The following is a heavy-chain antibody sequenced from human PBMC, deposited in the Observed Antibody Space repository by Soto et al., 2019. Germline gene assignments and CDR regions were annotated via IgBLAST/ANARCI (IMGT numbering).Heavy chain of an antibody. CDR2: ISYDGSNK. CDR3: AKDTYYYDSSGYYVFDY. D-gene: IGHD3-22*01. CDR1: GFTFSNYG. Sequence: PGGSLRLSCADSGFTFSNYGMHWVRQAPCKGLEWVAAISYDGSNKYYADSVEGRFTISRDNSKSTVYLQMNSLRAEDTAIYYCAKDTYYYDSSGYYVFDYWGQGALVTVSS. V-gene: IGHV3-30*18. J-gene: IGHJ4*02.